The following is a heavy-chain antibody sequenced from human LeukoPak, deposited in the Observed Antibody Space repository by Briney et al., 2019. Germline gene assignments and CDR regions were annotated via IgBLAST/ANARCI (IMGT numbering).Heavy chain of an antibody. D-gene: IGHD6-19*01. CDR2: IRKDAGKT. CDR1: GFTFSSYG. V-gene: IGHV3-30*02. Sequence: GGSLRPSCKASGFTFSSYGFHWVRQAPGKGLEWMAFIRKDAGKTHYADSVKGRFSISRDISKNTLYLQMNSLRAEDTAVYYCARVRLGEISGWYIFDDWGQGTLVTVSS. CDR3: ARVRLGEISGWYIFDD. J-gene: IGHJ4*02.